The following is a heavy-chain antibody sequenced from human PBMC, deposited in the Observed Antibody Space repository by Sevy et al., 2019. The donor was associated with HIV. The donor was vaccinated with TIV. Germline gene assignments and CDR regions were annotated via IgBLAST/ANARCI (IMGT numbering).Heavy chain of an antibody. CDR1: GYTFSTYR. Sequence: ASVKVSCKVSGYTFSTYRITWVRQAPGQGLQWMGWISPHNGDTNYAQKLQGRVSRITDSSTTTAYMELKSLRSDDTAVYYCARAYCSGGSCFSLAFWGQGTLVTVSS. V-gene: IGHV1-18*01. CDR2: ISPHNGDT. J-gene: IGHJ4*02. CDR3: ARAYCSGGSCFSLAF. D-gene: IGHD2-15*01.